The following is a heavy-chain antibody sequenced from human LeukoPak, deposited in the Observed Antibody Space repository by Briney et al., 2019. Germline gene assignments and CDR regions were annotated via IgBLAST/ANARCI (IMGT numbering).Heavy chain of an antibody. CDR2: IKSKPDGGAI. Sequence: GESLRLSCAASGFTFSNAWMSWVRRAPGKGLEWVGRIKSKPDGGAIDYAAPVKGRFIISRDDSKDVLYLQMNSLKTEDTGVYYCTRDKLELRQFDYWGQGTLVTVSS. CDR1: GFTFSNAW. J-gene: IGHJ4*02. D-gene: IGHD1-26*01. CDR3: TRDKLELRQFDY. V-gene: IGHV3-15*01.